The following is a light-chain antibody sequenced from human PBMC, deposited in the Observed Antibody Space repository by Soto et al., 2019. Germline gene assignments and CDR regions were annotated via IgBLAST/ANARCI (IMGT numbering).Light chain of an antibody. CDR2: NNN. CDR1: SSNIGTNA. V-gene: IGLV1-44*01. CDR3: AAWDDSLNGYV. J-gene: IGLJ1*01. Sequence: QSVLTQPPSASGTPGQRGTISCSGGSSNIGTNAVNWYQQLPGTAPKLLIYNNNQRPSGVPDRFSCSKSGASASLAISGLQSEDEADYYCAAWDDSLNGYVFGTGTKVTVL.